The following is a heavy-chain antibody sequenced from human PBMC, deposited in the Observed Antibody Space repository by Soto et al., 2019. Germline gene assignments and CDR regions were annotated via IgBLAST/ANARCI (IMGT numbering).Heavy chain of an antibody. CDR3: ARSTVTPDYFDY. V-gene: IGHV4-31*03. D-gene: IGHD4-17*01. J-gene: IGHJ4*02. CDR1: GGSISSGGYY. Sequence: VQLQESGPGLLMPSQTLFLISTVSGGSISSGGYYWSWIRRHPGKGLEWIGYVYYSGSTNYHPSLNSRVSISVYTSKNQCSLELSSVTAEDTAVYYCARSTVTPDYFDYWGQGTLVTVSS. CDR2: VYYSGST.